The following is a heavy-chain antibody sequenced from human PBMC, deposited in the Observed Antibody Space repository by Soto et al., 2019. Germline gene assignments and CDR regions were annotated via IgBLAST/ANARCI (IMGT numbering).Heavy chain of an antibody. V-gene: IGHV4-39*01. CDR3: ARHELVVVVAARGYGMDV. J-gene: IGHJ6*01. CDR2: IYYSGST. Sequence: SETLSLTCTVSGGSISSSSYYWGWIRQPPGKGLEWIGSIYYSGSTYYNPSLKSRVTISVDTSKNQFSLKLSSVTAADTAVYYCARHELVVVVAARGYGMDVWGQGTTVTVSS. D-gene: IGHD2-15*01. CDR1: GGSISSSSYY.